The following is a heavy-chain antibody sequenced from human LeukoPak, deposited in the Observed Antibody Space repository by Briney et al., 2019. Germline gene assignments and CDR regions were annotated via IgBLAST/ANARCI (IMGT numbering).Heavy chain of an antibody. V-gene: IGHV3-7*02. Sequence: GGSLRLSCAASGFNFNTYWMSWVRQTPGKGLEWVANIKEDGSEKYYMDSAKGRFTISRDNVKNSLYLQMNSLRAEDTAIYYCARGIHSSGYYYVIVPYFDYWGQGALVTVSS. CDR3: ARGIHSSGYYYVIVPYFDY. CDR1: GFNFNTYW. D-gene: IGHD3-22*01. CDR2: IKEDGSEK. J-gene: IGHJ4*02.